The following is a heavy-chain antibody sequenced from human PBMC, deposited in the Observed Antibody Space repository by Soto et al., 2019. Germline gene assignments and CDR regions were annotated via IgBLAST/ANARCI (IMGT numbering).Heavy chain of an antibody. CDR1: GYTFTSYG. J-gene: IGHJ4*02. CDR2: ISAYNGNT. CDR3: AREYYCGSGPGY. D-gene: IGHD3-10*01. Sequence: ASVKASCKASGYTFTSYGISWVRQAPGQGLEWMGWISAYNGNTNYAQKLQGRVTMTTDTSTSTVYMELRSLRSDDTAVYYCAREYYCGSGPGYWGQGTLVTVSS. V-gene: IGHV1-18*01.